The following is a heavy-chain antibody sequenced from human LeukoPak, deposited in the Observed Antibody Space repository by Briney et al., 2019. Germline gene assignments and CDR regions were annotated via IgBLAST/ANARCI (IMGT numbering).Heavy chain of an antibody. D-gene: IGHD3-3*01. Sequence: ASVKVSCKASGGTFSSYAISWVRQAPGQGLEWMGGIIPIFGTANYAQKFQGRVTITADESTSTAYMELSSLRSEDTAVYYCARDPNTVLRFFAGSDESFGTWGQGKMVTVSS. J-gene: IGHJ3*02. CDR1: GGTFSSYA. CDR2: IIPIFGTA. V-gene: IGHV1-69*13. CDR3: ARDPNTVLRFFAGSDESFGT.